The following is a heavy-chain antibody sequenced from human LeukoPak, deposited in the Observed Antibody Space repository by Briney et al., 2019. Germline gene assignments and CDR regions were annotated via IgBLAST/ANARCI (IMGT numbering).Heavy chain of an antibody. CDR2: ISAYNGNT. J-gene: IGHJ4*02. CDR3: AREAVVAATPYYFDY. Sequence: ASVKVSCKASGFTFTSHGFSWVRQAPGQGLEWMAWISAYNGNTGHAQKFQERVTMTTDTSTSTAYMELRSLRSDDTAVYYCAREAVVAATPYYFDYWGQGTLVTVSS. D-gene: IGHD2-15*01. V-gene: IGHV1-18*01. CDR1: GFTFTSHG.